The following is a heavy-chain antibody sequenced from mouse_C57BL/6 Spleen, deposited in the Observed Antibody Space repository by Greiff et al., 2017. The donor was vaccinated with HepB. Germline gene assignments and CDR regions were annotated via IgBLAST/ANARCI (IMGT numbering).Heavy chain of an antibody. D-gene: IGHD2-1*01. CDR1: GFNIKDDY. J-gene: IGHJ2*01. V-gene: IGHV14-4*01. CDR3: TRSGNYDY. Sequence: EVQLQQSGAELVRPGASVKLSCTASGFNIKDDYMHWVKQRPEQGLEWIGWMDPENGDTEYASKFQGKATITADTSSNTAYLQLSSLTSEDTAVYYCTRSGNYDYWGQGTTLTVSS. CDR2: MDPENGDT.